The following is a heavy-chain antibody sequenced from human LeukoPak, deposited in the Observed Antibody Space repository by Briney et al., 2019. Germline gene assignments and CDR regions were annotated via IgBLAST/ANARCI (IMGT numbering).Heavy chain of an antibody. V-gene: IGHV1-69*05. CDR1: GGTFSSYA. J-gene: IGHJ6*03. CDR2: IIPIFGTA. CDR3: ARNPSGSYYQPYYYYYMDV. D-gene: IGHD1-26*01. Sequence: ASVKVSCKASGGTFSSYAISWVRQAPGQGLEWMRGIIPIFGTANYAQKFQGRVTITTDESTSTAYMELSSLRSEDTAVYYCARNPSGSYYQPYYYYYMDVWGKGTTVTVSS.